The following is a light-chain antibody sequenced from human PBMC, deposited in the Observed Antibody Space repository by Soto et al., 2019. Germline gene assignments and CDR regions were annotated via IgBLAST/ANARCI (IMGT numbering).Light chain of an antibody. CDR3: TSYTSSSTYV. J-gene: IGLJ1*01. CDR1: SSDVGGYDY. CDR2: DVT. V-gene: IGLV2-14*01. Sequence: QSVLTQPASVSGSPGQSITVSCTGTSSDVGGYDYVSWYQQHPGNAPKLLISDVTNRPSGVSNRFSGSKSGNTASLTISGLQTEDEADYYCTSYTSSSTYVLGTGTKVTVL.